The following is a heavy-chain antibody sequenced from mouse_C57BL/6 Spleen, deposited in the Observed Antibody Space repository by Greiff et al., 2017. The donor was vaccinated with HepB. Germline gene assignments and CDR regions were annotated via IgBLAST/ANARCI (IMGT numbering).Heavy chain of an antibody. J-gene: IGHJ2*01. CDR2: IYPGDGDT. D-gene: IGHD1-1*02. CDR1: GYAFSSYW. Sequence: QVQLQQSGAELVKPGASVKISCKASGYAFSSYWMNWVKQRPGKGLAWIGQIYPGDGDTNYNGKFKGKATLTADKSSSTAYMQLSSLTSEDSAVYFCARKDLRYGGDYWGQGTTLTVSS. V-gene: IGHV1-80*01. CDR3: ARKDLRYGGDY.